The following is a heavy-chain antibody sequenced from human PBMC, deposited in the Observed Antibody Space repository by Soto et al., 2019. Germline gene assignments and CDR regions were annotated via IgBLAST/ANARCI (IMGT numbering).Heavy chain of an antibody. CDR1: GGSVSSGGYY. J-gene: IGHJ4*02. Sequence: TLSLTCTVSGGSVSSGGYYWSWIRQHPGKGMEWIGYIYYSGSTYYNPSLKSRVNISVDTSKNKFALKLSSFNAAETAVYYCALARLRLGELSSPFDYWGQGTLGTVSS. CDR2: IYYSGST. V-gene: IGHV4-31*03. CDR3: ALARLRLGELSSPFDY. D-gene: IGHD3-16*02.